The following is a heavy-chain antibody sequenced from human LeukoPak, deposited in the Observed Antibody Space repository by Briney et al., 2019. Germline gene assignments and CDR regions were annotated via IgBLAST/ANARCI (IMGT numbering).Heavy chain of an antibody. CDR1: GGSISSSNW. CDR3: ARFGPYPPPDSSAATGENDY. D-gene: IGHD6-19*01. Sequence: SGTLSLTCAVSGGSISSSNWWSWVRQPPGKGLEWIGEIYHSGSTNYNPSLKSRVTISVDKSKNQFSLKLSSVTAADTAVYYCARFGPYPPPDSSAATGENDYWGQGTLVTVSS. CDR2: IYHSGST. V-gene: IGHV4-4*02. J-gene: IGHJ4*02.